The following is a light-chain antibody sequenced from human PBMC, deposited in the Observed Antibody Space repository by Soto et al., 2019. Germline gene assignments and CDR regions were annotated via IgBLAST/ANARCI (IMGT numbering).Light chain of an antibody. CDR1: PSVSSSY. V-gene: IGKV3-20*01. CDR2: GAS. CDR3: QQYGSSPRT. Sequence: EIVLMQSPGTLSLSPGESATLSCRASPSVSSSYLPWYQQKPGQAPRLLILGASSRATGISDRFSGSGSGTVFTLTISRLEPEDFAVYYCQQYGSSPRTFGQGTKVDI. J-gene: IGKJ1*01.